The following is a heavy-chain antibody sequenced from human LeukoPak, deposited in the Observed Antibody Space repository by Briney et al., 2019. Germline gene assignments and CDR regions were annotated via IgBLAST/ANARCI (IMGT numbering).Heavy chain of an antibody. Sequence: SETLSLTCAVSGGSISSSNWWSWVRQPPGKGLEWIGEIYHSGSTNYNPSLKSRVTISVDKSKTQFSLKLNSVTAADTAVYYCATRGYYYAASIDYWGQGTLVTVSS. J-gene: IGHJ4*02. D-gene: IGHD5-18*01. V-gene: IGHV4-4*02. CDR3: ATRGYYYAASIDY. CDR2: IYHSGST. CDR1: GGSISSSNW.